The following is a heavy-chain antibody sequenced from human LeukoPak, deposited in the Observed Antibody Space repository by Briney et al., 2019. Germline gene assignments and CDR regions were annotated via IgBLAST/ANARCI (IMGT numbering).Heavy chain of an antibody. CDR2: IKQDGSEK. D-gene: IGHD3-3*01. CDR3: ARVAPETYYDFWSGFGADNRNWFDP. V-gene: IGHV3-7*01. J-gene: IGHJ5*02. Sequence: PGGSLRLSCAASGFTFSSFWMTWVRQAPGKGLEWVANIKQDGSEKYYVDSVKGRFTISKDNAKNSLYLQMNSLRAEDTAVYYCARVAPETYYDFWSGFGADNRNWFDPWGQGTLVTVSS. CDR1: GFTFSSFW.